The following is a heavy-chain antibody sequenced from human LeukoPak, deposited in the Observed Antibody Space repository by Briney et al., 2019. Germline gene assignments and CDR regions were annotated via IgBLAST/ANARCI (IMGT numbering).Heavy chain of an antibody. J-gene: IGHJ4*02. Sequence: SETLSLTCTVSGGSISSSGYYWGWIRQPPGKGLEWIGSIYYGGSTYYHPSLKSRVTISVDTSKNQFSLRLTSVTAAHTAVYYCARQIPEFFFDYWGQGTLVTVSS. CDR2: IYYGGST. CDR1: GGSISSSGYY. CDR3: ARQIPEFFFDY. D-gene: IGHD2-21*01. V-gene: IGHV4-39*01.